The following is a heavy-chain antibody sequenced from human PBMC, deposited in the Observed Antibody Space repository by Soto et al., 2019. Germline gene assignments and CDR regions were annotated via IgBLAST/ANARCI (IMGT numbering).Heavy chain of an antibody. J-gene: IGHJ5*02. CDR1: GGSVSSGSYY. CDR2: IHYSGST. CDR3: ARGNYYDSSGYRDP. D-gene: IGHD3-22*01. Sequence: SETLSLTCTVSGGSVSSGSYYWSWIRQPPGKGLEWIGYIHYSGSTNYNPSLKSRVTISVDTSKNQFSLKLSSVTAADTAVYYCARGNYYDSSGYRDPWGQGTLVTVSS. V-gene: IGHV4-61*01.